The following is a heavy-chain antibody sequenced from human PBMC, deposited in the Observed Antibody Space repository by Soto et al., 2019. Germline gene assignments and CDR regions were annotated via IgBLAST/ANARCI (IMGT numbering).Heavy chain of an antibody. D-gene: IGHD3-10*01. CDR1: RASISPYY. CDR2: IFSSGNT. CDR3: AREYYYGSASYRGMDV. Sequence: SQSMPLTXTPSRASISPYYWTWTPQHPGKVPEWIGYIFSSGNTNYNPSLKSRVTISVDTSKYQFSLKLSSVTAADTAVYYCAREYYYGSASYRGMDVWGQGTTVTVSS. J-gene: IGHJ6*02. V-gene: IGHV4-59*01.